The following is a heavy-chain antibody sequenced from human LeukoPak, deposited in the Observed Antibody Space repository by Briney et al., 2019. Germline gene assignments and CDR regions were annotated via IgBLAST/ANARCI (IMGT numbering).Heavy chain of an antibody. D-gene: IGHD1-7*01. CDR2: IYTSGST. V-gene: IGHV4-4*07. CDR3: ARLENWNYEVYYMDV. CDR1: GGSISSYY. J-gene: IGHJ6*03. Sequence: SETLSLTCTVSGGSISSYYWSWIRQPAGKGLEWIGRIYTSGSTNYNPSLKSRVTMSVDTSKNQFSLKLSSVTAADTAVYYCARLENWNYEVYYMDVWGKGTTVTVSS.